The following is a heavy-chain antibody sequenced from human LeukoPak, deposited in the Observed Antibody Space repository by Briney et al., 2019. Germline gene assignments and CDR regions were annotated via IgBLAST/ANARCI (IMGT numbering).Heavy chain of an antibody. V-gene: IGHV3-74*01. D-gene: IGHD3-10*01. J-gene: IGHJ4*02. Sequence: GGSLRLSCAASGFSISTYWIHWVRQAPGKGLVWVSPINADGSTTYYADSVKGRITISRDNAKNTLYLQMNSLRAEDTAVYYCVRGVADSYGPFDTWGQGALVTVSS. CDR3: VRGVADSYGPFDT. CDR2: INADGSTT. CDR1: GFSISTYW.